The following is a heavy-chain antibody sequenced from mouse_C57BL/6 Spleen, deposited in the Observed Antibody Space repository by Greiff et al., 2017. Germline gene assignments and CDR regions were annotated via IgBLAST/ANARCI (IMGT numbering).Heavy chain of an antibody. CDR2: IRLKSYTYAT. V-gene: IGHV6-3*01. CDR1: GFTFSNYW. D-gene: IGHD1-1*01. J-gene: IGHJ2*01. Sequence: EVKLMESGGGLVQPGGSMKLSCVASGFTFSNYWMNWVRQSPEKGLEWVAQIRLKSYTYATHYAESVKGRFTISKDDSKSSVYLQMNNLRAEDTGIYSCTSYCFDYWGQGTTLTVSS. CDR3: TSYCFDY.